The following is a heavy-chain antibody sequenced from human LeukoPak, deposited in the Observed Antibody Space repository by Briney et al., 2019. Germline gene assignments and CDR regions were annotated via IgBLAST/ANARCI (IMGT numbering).Heavy chain of an antibody. V-gene: IGHV3-74*01. CDR1: GFTLSIYW. CDR2: INSEGSST. CDR3: AREMSGYSPFDY. D-gene: IGHD5-18*01. J-gene: IGHJ4*02. Sequence: SGGSLSLSCAASGFTLSIYWMQGVRQAPGEGVVGVSRINSEGSSTSYADSVKGRFTISRDNAKNTLYLQMNSLRAEDRAVYYCAREMSGYSPFDYWGQGTLVTVSS.